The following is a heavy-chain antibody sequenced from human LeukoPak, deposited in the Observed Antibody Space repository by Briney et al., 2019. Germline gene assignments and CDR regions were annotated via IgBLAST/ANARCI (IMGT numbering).Heavy chain of an antibody. V-gene: IGHV3-23*01. Sequence: GGSLRLSCAASGFTFSSYAMGWVSHAPGKGLEWVSAISGSGGSTYCADSVKGRFTISRDNSKNTLYLQMNSLRAEDTAVYYCAKELPGITGTGLDPWGQGTLVTVSS. CDR3: AKELPGITGTGLDP. J-gene: IGHJ5*02. D-gene: IGHD1/OR15-1a*01. CDR1: GFTFSSYA. CDR2: ISGSGGST.